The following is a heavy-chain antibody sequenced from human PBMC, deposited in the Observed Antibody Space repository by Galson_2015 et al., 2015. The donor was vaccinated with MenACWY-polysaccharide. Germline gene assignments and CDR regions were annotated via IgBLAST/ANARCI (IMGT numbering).Heavy chain of an antibody. CDR3: TRIIARKHTCVDS. J-gene: IGHJ4*02. CDR2: MNPNSGNT. CDR1: GYKFSSYD. Sequence: SVKVSCKASGYKFSSYDINWVRQASGQGLEWMGWMNPNSGNTGYAQKFQGRVAMTRDTATSTAYMELRMLRYDDTAVYYCTRIIARKHTCVDSWGQGTLVSV. D-gene: IGHD2-21*01. V-gene: IGHV1-8*01.